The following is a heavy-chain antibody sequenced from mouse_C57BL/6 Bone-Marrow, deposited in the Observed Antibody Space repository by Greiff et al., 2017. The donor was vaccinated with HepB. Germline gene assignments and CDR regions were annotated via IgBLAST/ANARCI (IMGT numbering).Heavy chain of an antibody. J-gene: IGHJ4*01. CDR2: ISNGGGST. V-gene: IGHV5-12*01. Sequence: EVKLMESGGGLVQPGGSLKLSCAASGFTFSDYYMYWVRQTPEKRLEWVAYISNGGGSTYYPDTVKGRVTISRDNAKNTLYLQMSRLKSEDTAMYYCARYPYAMDYWGQGTSVTVSS. CDR1: GFTFSDYY. CDR3: ARYPYAMDY.